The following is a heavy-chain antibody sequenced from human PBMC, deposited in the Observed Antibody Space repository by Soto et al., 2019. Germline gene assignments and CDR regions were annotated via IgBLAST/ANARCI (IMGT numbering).Heavy chain of an antibody. J-gene: IGHJ4*02. D-gene: IGHD2-15*01. V-gene: IGHV5-10-1*01. CDR2: IDPSDSYT. CDR3: ARHEGNCYDY. Sequence: GGSLKISCKGSGYSFTSYWIGWVRQMPGKGLEWMGRIDPSDSYTNYSPSFQGHVTISADKSISTAYLQWSSLKASDTAMYYCARHEGNCYDYWGQGTLVTVSS. CDR1: GYSFTSYW.